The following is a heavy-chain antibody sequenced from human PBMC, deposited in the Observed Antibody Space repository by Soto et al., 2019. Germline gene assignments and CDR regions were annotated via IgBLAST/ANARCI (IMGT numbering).Heavy chain of an antibody. J-gene: IGHJ5*02. V-gene: IGHV4-31*03. CDR1: GGSISSGGYY. D-gene: IGHD3-9*01. CDR3: ASSRTYYDILTGSLGYWFDP. CDR2: IYYSGST. Sequence: SETLSLTCTVSGGSISSGGYYWSWIRQHPGKGLEWIGYIYYSGSTYYNPSLKSRVTISVDTSKNQFSLKLSSVTAADTAVYYCASSRTYYDILTGSLGYWFDPWGQGTLVTVSS.